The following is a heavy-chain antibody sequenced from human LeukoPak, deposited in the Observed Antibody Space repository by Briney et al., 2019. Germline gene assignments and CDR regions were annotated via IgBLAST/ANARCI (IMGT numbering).Heavy chain of an antibody. D-gene: IGHD3-3*01. CDR3: GGELGGGVTREDWLDP. CDR2: INCDSGAT. CDR1: GYTFGDYH. Sequence: ASVKVSCKASGYTFGDYHMHWVRQAPGQGLEWMGWINCDSGATHYAQKFQGRVTMTRDASISTTHMDLSSLTSDDTAVYYCGGELGGGVTREDWLDPWGQGTLVTVSS. J-gene: IGHJ5*02. V-gene: IGHV1-2*02.